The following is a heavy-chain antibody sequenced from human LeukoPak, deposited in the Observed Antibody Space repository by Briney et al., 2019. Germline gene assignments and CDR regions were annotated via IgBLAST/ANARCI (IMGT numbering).Heavy chain of an antibody. D-gene: IGHD4-17*01. CDR1: GFTFSSYG. V-gene: IGHV3-30*02. CDR3: AKDQRVTVTTAWYAFDI. Sequence: PGGSLRLSCAASGFTFSSYGMHWVRQAPGKGLEWVAFIRYDGSNKYYADSVKGRFTISRDNSKTTLYLQMNSLRAEDTAVYYCAKDQRVTVTTAWYAFDIWGQGTMVTVSS. J-gene: IGHJ3*02. CDR2: IRYDGSNK.